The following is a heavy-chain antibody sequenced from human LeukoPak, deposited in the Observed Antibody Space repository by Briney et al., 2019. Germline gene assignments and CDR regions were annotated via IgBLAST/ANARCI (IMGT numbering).Heavy chain of an antibody. J-gene: IGHJ5*01. D-gene: IGHD6-19*01. Sequence: SETLSLTCTVSSGSMSGHYWSWIRQPPGKGLEWIAYVYVTGTTNYNPSLKTRATISMDTSKNQLSLTLTSVTAADTAVYHCARVGSGGAWFDFWGQGTLVSVSS. CDR3: ARVGSGGAWFDF. CDR2: VYVTGTT. CDR1: SGSMSGHY. V-gene: IGHV4-59*11.